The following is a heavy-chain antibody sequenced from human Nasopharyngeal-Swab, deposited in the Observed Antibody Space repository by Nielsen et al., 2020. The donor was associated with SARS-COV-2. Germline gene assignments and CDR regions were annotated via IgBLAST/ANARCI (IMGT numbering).Heavy chain of an antibody. CDR2: MNPNSGNK. CDR1: GYTFTSYD. V-gene: IGHV1-8*01. D-gene: IGHD6-13*01. J-gene: IGHJ4*02. Sequence: ASVKVSCKASGYTFTSYDINWVRQATGQGLEWMGWMNPNSGNKGYAQKFQGRVTMTRNTSISTAYMELSSLRSEDTAVYYCARVSPLPYSSSWYYFDYWGQGALVTISS. CDR3: ARVSPLPYSSSWYYFDY.